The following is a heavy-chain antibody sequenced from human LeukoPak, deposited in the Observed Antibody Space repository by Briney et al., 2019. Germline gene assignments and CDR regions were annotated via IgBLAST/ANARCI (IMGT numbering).Heavy chain of an antibody. D-gene: IGHD5-18*01. V-gene: IGHV1-58*01. CDR1: GFTFTSSA. Sequence: ASVKASCKASGFTFTSSAVQWVRQARGQRLEWIGWIVVGSGNTNYAQKFQERVTITRDMSTSTAYMELSSLRSEDTAVYYCAADLSDTAMVPDAFDIWGQGTMVTVSS. CDR2: IVVGSGNT. CDR3: AADLSDTAMVPDAFDI. J-gene: IGHJ3*02.